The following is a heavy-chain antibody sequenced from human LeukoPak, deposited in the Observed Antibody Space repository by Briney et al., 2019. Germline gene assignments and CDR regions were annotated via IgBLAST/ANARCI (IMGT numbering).Heavy chain of an antibody. J-gene: IGHJ5*02. CDR3: ARASLRGTPTWFDP. Sequence: SETLSLTCTVSGGSISSGDYYWSRIRQPPGTGLECLGYIYYSGSAYYYPSLESRVTISVDTSKNQFSLNLNSVTAADTAVYYCARASLRGTPTWFDPWGQGTLVTVSS. CDR1: GGSISSGDYY. CDR2: IYYSGSA. V-gene: IGHV4-30-4*01.